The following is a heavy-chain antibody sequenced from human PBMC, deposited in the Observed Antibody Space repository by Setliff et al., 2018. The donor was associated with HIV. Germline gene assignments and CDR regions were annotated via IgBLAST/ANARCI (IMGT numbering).Heavy chain of an antibody. CDR3: ARGGGPDTNFDS. CDR2: IYYSGST. Sequence: CTVSGETIRNGFYYWHWMRQPPGKGLEWIGSIYYSGSTHYKSSLKSRVTISVDTSKNQFSLRLSSVTAADTAVYYCARGGGPDTNFDSWGRGTLVTVSS. CDR1: GETIRNGFYY. J-gene: IGHJ4*02. V-gene: IGHV4-39*07.